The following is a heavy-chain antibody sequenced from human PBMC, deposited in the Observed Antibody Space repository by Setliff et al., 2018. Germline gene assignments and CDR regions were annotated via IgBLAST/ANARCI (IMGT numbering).Heavy chain of an antibody. D-gene: IGHD3-16*01. CDR3: ARPLGASYYMDV. Sequence: ASETLSLTCTVSGGSISSSSYYWGWIRQPPGKGLEWIGSIYYSGSTYYNPSLKSRVTISVDTSKNQFSLKLSSVTAADTAVYYCARPLGASYYMDVWAKGTTVTVSS. J-gene: IGHJ6*03. CDR1: GGSISSSSYY. V-gene: IGHV4-39*01. CDR2: IYYSGST.